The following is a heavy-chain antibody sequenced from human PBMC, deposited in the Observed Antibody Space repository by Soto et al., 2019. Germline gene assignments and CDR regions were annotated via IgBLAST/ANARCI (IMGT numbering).Heavy chain of an antibody. CDR1: GITSTTYA. CDR3: ARAISGYVT. V-gene: IGHV1-3*04. CDR2: INTGNGNT. D-gene: IGHD5-12*01. Sequence: QVQLVQSGAEVKKPGASVKVSCKASGITSTTYAIHWVRQAPGQGLEWMGWINTGNGNTRYSQRFLGRVSLTTDTSASTASMDLSSLTSEDTAVYYCARAISGYVTWGQGTLITVPS. J-gene: IGHJ5*02.